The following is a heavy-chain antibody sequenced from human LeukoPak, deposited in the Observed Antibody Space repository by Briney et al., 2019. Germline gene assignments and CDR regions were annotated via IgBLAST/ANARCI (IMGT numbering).Heavy chain of an antibody. J-gene: IGHJ3*02. CDR3: ARDRTDYGDYELLDAFDI. D-gene: IGHD4-17*01. Sequence: PGGSLRLSCAASGFTFSGYSMNWVRQAPGKGLEWVSYISSSSSTIYYADSVKGRFTISRDNAKNSLYLQMNSLRDEDTAVYYCARDRTDYGDYELLDAFDIWGQGTMVTVSS. CDR2: ISSSSSTI. CDR1: GFTFSGYS. V-gene: IGHV3-48*02.